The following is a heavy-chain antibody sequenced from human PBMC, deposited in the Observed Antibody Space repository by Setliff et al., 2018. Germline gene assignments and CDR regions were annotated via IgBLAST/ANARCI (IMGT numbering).Heavy chain of an antibody. J-gene: IGHJ4*02. CDR1: GFSLTTSGVG. D-gene: IGHD2-2*01. CDR2: IFWDDDK. V-gene: IGHV2-5*02. CDR3: VHRPGYCFTTTCWNFDY. Sequence: SGPTLVNPTQTLTLTCTFSGFSLTTSGVGVGWVRQPPGKALEWLAIIFWDDDKRYSPSLKNRLTITKDSLKRQVVLTMTNVDPVDTATYYCVHRPGYCFTTTCWNFDYWGQGAQVTVSS.